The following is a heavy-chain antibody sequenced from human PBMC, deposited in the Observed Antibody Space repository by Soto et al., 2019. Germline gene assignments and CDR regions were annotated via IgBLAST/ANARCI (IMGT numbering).Heavy chain of an antibody. CDR2: IYPGDSDT. CDR1: GYSFTSYW. Sequence: GESLKISCKGSGYSFTSYWIGWVRQMPGKGLEWMGIIYPGDSDTRYSPSFQGQFTISADKSISTAYLQWSSLKASDTAMYYCARGGDSSGYYLDFDYWGQGTLVTVSS. V-gene: IGHV5-51*01. D-gene: IGHD3-22*01. J-gene: IGHJ4*02. CDR3: ARGGDSSGYYLDFDY.